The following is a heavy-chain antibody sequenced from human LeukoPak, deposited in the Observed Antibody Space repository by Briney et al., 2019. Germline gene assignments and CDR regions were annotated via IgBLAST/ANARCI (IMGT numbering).Heavy chain of an antibody. CDR1: GGSISSYY. CDR2: IYYSGST. CDR3: ARHSRLDKSSLSWADY. D-gene: IGHD2-2*03. Sequence: PSETLSLTCTVSGGSISSYYWSWIRQPPRKALEWIGYIYYSGSTNYNPSLKSRVTISVDTSKSQFSLKLSSVTAADTAVYYCARHSRLDKSSLSWADYWGQGTLVTVSS. J-gene: IGHJ4*02. V-gene: IGHV4-59*08.